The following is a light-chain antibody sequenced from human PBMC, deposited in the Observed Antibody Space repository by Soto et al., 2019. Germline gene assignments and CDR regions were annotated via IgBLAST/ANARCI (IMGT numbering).Light chain of an antibody. V-gene: IGKV3-20*01. CDR2: GAS. CDR3: QQYGSSPNT. J-gene: IGKJ2*01. CDR1: QSVSSSY. Sequence: EIVLTQSPGTLSLSPGKRATLSCRASQSVSSSYLAWYQQKPGQAPRLLIYGASSRATGIPDRFSGSGSGTDFTLTISRREPEDFAVYYCQQYGSSPNTFGRGTKLEIK.